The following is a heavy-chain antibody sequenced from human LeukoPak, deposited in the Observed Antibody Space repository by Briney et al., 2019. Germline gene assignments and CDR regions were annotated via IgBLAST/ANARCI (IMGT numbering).Heavy chain of an antibody. D-gene: IGHD1-26*01. CDR2: IQWDGSNK. CDR3: ARREAVGAMSDFDD. Sequence: GGSLRLSCAASGFSVTGYGIHWARQAPGKGLEWVATIQWDGSNKYYVDSVKGRSTVSRDNSKNTVYLQMNSLRSEDTAVYYCARREAVGAMSDFDDWGQGTLVTVSS. CDR1: GFSVTGYG. V-gene: IGHV3-30*02. J-gene: IGHJ4*02.